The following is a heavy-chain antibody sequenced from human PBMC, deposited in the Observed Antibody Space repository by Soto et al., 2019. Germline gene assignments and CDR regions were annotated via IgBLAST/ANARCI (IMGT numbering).Heavy chain of an antibody. J-gene: IGHJ4*02. Sequence: SETLSLTCAVSSGSISSSNWWSWVRQPPGKGLEWIGEIYHSGSTNYNPSLKSRVTISVDKSKNQFSLKLSSVTAADTAVYYCASLGAGYCSSTSCSYYFDYWGQGTLVTVSS. V-gene: IGHV4-4*02. CDR2: IYHSGST. D-gene: IGHD2-2*01. CDR3: ASLGAGYCSSTSCSYYFDY. CDR1: SGSISSSNW.